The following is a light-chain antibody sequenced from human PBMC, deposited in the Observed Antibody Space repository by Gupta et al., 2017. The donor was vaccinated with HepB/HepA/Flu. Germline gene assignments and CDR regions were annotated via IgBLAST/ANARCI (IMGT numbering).Light chain of an antibody. Sequence: VLPQPPSASGPPGQRVTISCSGSSSNIGSNYVYWYQQLPGTTPKLLIYRNNQRPSGVPDRFSGSKSGTSASMAISGLRAEDEADYYCAAWDDSMSGRVFGGGTKLTVL. V-gene: IGLV1-47*01. CDR2: RNN. J-gene: IGLJ3*02. CDR1: SSNIGSNY. CDR3: AAWDDSMSGRV.